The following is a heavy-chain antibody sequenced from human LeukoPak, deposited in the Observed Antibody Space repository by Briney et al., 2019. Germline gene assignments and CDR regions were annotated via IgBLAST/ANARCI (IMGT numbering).Heavy chain of an antibody. J-gene: IGHJ4*02. CDR1: GGTFSSYA. D-gene: IGHD4-17*01. CDR2: IIPIFGTA. CDR3: ARGAHYGDYVKFDY. V-gene: IGHV1-69*06. Sequence: SVTVSCKASGGTFSSYAISWVRQVPGQGLEWMGGIIPIFGTANYAQKFQGRVTITADKSTSTAYMELSSLRSEDTAVYYCARGAHYGDYVKFDYRGQGTLVTVSS.